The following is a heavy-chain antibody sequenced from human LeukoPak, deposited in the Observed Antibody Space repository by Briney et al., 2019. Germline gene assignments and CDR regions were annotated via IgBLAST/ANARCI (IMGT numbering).Heavy chain of an antibody. CDR3: ARDYYDSSGYIGGAYYFDY. CDR2: IIPIFGTA. V-gene: IGHV1-69*05. CDR1: GYTFTGYY. J-gene: IGHJ4*02. D-gene: IGHD3-22*01. Sequence: GASVKVSCKASGYTFTGYYMHWVRQAPGQGLEWMGGIIPIFGTANYAQKFQGRVTITTDESTSTAYMELSSLRSEDTAVYYCARDYYDSSGYIGGAYYFDYWGQGTLVTVSS.